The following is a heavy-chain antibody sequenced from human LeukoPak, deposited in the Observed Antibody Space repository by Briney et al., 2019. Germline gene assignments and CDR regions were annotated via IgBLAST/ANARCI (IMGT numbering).Heavy chain of an antibody. CDR2: IFYTGDT. CDR3: ARGQRRGGSGELDY. CDR1: DGSLSGHY. J-gene: IGHJ4*02. Sequence: SETLSLTCAVYDGSLSGHYWSWIRQPPGKGLEWMGYIFYTGDTKYNPSLKSRVTISVDTSKNQFSLSLSSVTAADTAVYYCARGQRRGGSGELDYWGQGTLVIVSS. D-gene: IGHD2-15*01. V-gene: IGHV4-34*11.